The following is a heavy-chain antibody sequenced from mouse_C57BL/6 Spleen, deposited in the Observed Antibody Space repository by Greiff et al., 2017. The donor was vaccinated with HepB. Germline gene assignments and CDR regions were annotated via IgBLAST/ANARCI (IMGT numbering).Heavy chain of an antibody. V-gene: IGHV6-6*01. CDR2: IRNKANNHAT. CDR1: GFTFSDAW. D-gene: IGHD1-1*01. Sequence: EVQLQQSGGGLVQPGGSMKLSCAASGFTFSDAWMDWVRQSPEKGLEWVAEIRNKANNHATYYAESVKGRFTISRDDSKSSVYLQMNSLRAEDTGIYYCTSGYYYGSSYAAYWGQGTLVTVSA. CDR3: TSGYYYGSSYAAY. J-gene: IGHJ3*01.